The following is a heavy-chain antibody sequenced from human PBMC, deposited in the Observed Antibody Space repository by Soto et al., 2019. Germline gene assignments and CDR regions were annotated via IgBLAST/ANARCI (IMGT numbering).Heavy chain of an antibody. CDR1: GFSFSTYN. CDR3: VREDGLVGSNSAFDH. CDR2: INGRSNYK. J-gene: IGHJ4*02. V-gene: IGHV3-21*01. Sequence: GGSLRLSCAASGFSFSTYNMNWVRQAPWKGLEWVSSINGRSNYKYYTDSVKGRFTISRDNPKNSLYLQMDSLRVEDTAVYYCVREDGLVGSNSAFDHWGQGPLVTV. D-gene: IGHD7-27*01.